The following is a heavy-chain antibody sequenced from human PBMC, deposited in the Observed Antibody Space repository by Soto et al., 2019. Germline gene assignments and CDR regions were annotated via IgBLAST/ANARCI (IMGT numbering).Heavy chain of an antibody. CDR3: AKEQGSHYDFWSGYYLSYYYYGMDV. D-gene: IGHD3-3*01. Sequence: PGGSLRLSCAASGFTFSTYGMHWVRQAPGKGLEWVAVIWYDGSNKYYADSVKGRFTISRDNSKNTVYLQMNSLSAEDTAVYYCAKEQGSHYDFWSGYYLSYYYYGMDVWGQGTTVTVSS. CDR2: IWYDGSNK. V-gene: IGHV3-33*06. J-gene: IGHJ6*02. CDR1: GFTFSTYG.